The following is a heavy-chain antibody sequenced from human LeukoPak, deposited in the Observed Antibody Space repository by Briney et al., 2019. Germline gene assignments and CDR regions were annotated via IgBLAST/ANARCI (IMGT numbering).Heavy chain of an antibody. CDR2: IYTSGST. Sequence: SETLSLTCTVSGGSISSYYWSWIRQPTGKGLEWIGRIYTSGSTNYNPSLKSRVTMSVDTSKNQFSLKLSSVTAADTAVYYCARDRNKVTIFGAARDWFDPWGQGTLVTVSS. D-gene: IGHD3-3*01. CDR3: ARDRNKVTIFGAARDWFDP. J-gene: IGHJ5*02. V-gene: IGHV4-4*07. CDR1: GGSISSYY.